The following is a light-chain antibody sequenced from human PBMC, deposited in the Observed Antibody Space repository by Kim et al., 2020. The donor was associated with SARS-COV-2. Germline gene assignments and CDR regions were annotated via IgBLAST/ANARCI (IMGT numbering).Light chain of an antibody. CDR2: GGS. V-gene: IGKV3-15*01. Sequence: VSPGERAPLSCRASERVRRNVAWYQQKPGQAPRLLIYGGSTRATNIPAKFSGSGSGTEFTLTINSLQSDDSAVYYCQQYSNWPPYSFGQGTKLEI. J-gene: IGKJ2*03. CDR1: ERVRRN. CDR3: QQYSNWPPYS.